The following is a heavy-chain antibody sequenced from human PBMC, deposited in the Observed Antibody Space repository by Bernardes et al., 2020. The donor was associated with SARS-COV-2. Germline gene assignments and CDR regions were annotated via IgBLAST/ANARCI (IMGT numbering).Heavy chain of an antibody. CDR1: GITFSNYG. J-gene: IGHJ4*02. V-gene: IGHV3-33*08. D-gene: IGHD4-4*01. Sequence: GGSRILSNAASGITFSNYGMQWVRQAPGEGLWWGAVRWYDGSSKLYADSVKGRFTIARDNSKNTLDLQMNSLRAEDTAVYYWARAVTTSPPERGDWCQGTLVTVSS. CDR3: ARAVTTSPPERGD. CDR2: RWYDGSSK.